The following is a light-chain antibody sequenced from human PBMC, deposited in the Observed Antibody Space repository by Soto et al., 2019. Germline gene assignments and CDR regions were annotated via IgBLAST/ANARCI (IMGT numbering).Light chain of an antibody. V-gene: IGKV1-33*01. CDR3: QQYYDLPIT. CDR1: QDIDKY. J-gene: IGKJ5*01. Sequence: DIQMTQSPSSLSASVGDRVTITCQASQDIDKYLNWYQQKPGKAPKLLIDDVTNLETVVPSRFSGSGSGTHFTFTIGSLQPEDIATYYCQQYYDLPITFGQGTRLEIK. CDR2: DVT.